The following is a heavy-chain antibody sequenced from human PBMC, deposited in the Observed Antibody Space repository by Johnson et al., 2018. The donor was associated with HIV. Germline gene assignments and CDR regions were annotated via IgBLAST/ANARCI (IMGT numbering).Heavy chain of an antibody. CDR3: ARRGGTGYSEPIDF. J-gene: IGHJ3*01. V-gene: IGHV3-11*04. D-gene: IGHD2-15*01. CDR2: ISSGGSGM. Sequence: QVQLVESGGGLVKPGGSLRLSCAASGFTFSDSYMNWIRQAPGKGLEWIAYISSGGSGMNYADSVKGRFTVSRDNAKKSLYLQVDSLRVDDTAIYYCARRGGTGYSEPIDFWGQGTMVTVSS. CDR1: GFTFSDSY.